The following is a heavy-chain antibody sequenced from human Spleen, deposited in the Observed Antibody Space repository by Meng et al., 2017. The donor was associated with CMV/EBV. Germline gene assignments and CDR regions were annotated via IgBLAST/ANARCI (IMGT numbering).Heavy chain of an antibody. CDR2: INHSGST. V-gene: IGHV4-34*01. CDR1: GGSFSGYY. Sequence: SETLSLTCAVYGGSFSGYYWSWIRQPPGKGLEWIGEINHSGSTNYNPSLKSRVTISVDTSKNQFSLRLNSVTAVDRAVYYCARESLHSGGYYAFDYWGQGALVTVSS. D-gene: IGHD3-22*01. CDR3: ARESLHSGGYYAFDY. J-gene: IGHJ4*02.